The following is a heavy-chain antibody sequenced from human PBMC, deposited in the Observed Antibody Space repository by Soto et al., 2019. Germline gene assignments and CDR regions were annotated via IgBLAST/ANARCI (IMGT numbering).Heavy chain of an antibody. CDR3: ASSSSPKDSDY. D-gene: IGHD2-2*01. CDR1: GFTFSSYS. CDR2: ISSSSSTI. J-gene: IGHJ4*02. Sequence: GGSLRLSCAASGFTFSSYSMNWVRQAPGKGLEWVSYISSSSSTIYYADSVKGRFTISRDNAKNSLYLQMNSLRAEDTAVYYCASSSSPKDSDYWGQGTLVTVSS. V-gene: IGHV3-48*01.